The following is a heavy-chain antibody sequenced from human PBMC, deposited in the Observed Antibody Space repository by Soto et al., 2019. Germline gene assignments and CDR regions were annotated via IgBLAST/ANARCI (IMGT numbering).Heavy chain of an antibody. CDR2: IYYSGST. CDR1: GGSISSYY. CDR3: ARGAERWLPFDY. V-gene: IGHV4-59*01. D-gene: IGHD5-12*01. Sequence: PSEPLSLTCTVSGGSISSYYWSWIRQPPGKGLEWIGYIYYSGSTNYNPSLRRRVTISVDTSKSQFSLKLSSVTAADTAVYYCARGAERWLPFDYWGQGTLATVSS. J-gene: IGHJ4*02.